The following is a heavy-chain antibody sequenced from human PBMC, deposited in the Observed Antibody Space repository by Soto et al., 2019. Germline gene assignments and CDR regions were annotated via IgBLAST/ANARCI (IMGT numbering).Heavy chain of an antibody. D-gene: IGHD5-18*01. CDR1: GGSISSGDYY. CDR3: ARDVRTWIHPSPEAFDI. CDR2: IYYSGST. J-gene: IGHJ3*02. V-gene: IGHV4-30-4*01. Sequence: QVQLQESGPGLVKPSQTLSLTCTVSGGSISSGDYYWSWIRQPPGKGLEWIGYIYYSGSTYYNPSLKSRVTISVDTSKNQFSLKLSSVTAADTAVYYCARDVRTWIHPSPEAFDIWGQGTMVTVSS.